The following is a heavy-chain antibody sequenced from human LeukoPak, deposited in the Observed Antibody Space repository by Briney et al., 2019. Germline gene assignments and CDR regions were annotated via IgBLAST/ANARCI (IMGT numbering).Heavy chain of an antibody. D-gene: IGHD1/OR15-1a*01. V-gene: IGHV4-34*01. CDR2: IDHRGST. CDR1: GGSFSRYY. CDR3: ARNNNRITYTFDI. Sequence: SETLSLTCALYGGSFSRYYWTWIRQSPRRGLECIAEIDHRGSTNYKPSLASRFTISIDTSKNQFSLKLSSVTAADRAVYYCARNNNRITYTFDIWGHGTMVTVSS. J-gene: IGHJ3*02.